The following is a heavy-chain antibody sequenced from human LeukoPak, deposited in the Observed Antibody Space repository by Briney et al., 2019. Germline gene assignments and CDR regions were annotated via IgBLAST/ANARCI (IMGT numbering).Heavy chain of an antibody. CDR2: LYYSGTT. J-gene: IGHJ3*02. Sequence: SETLSLTCTVSGGSIRGTSYYLGWIRQTPGEGLEWIGGLYYSGTTYYNPSLESRVTISLDPSKNQFSLKLTSVTAADTAVYYCARVGGLDAFDIWGQGTMVTVSS. V-gene: IGHV4-39*07. CDR1: GGSIRGTSYY. D-gene: IGHD2-15*01. CDR3: ARVGGLDAFDI.